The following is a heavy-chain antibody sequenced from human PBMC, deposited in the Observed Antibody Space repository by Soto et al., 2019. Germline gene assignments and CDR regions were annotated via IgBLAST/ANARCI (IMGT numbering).Heavy chain of an antibody. D-gene: IGHD3-22*01. CDR3: ARDLRQYYDSIGYYEPDALDI. CDR2: ISYDGSNK. Sequence: QVQLVESGGGVVQPGRSLRLSCAASGFTFSSYAMHWVRQAPGKGLEWVAVISYDGSNKYYADSVKGRFIISRDNSKNTLYLHMNSLKAEDTAVYYCARDLRQYYDSIGYYEPDALDIWGQGTTVTVSS. V-gene: IGHV3-30-3*01. CDR1: GFTFSSYA. J-gene: IGHJ3*02.